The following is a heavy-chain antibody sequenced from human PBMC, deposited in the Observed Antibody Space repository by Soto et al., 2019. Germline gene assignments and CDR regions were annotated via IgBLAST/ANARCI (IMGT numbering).Heavy chain of an antibody. CDR3: ARVVGYGDYVGGFDY. D-gene: IGHD4-17*01. CDR2: MYHSGST. J-gene: IGHJ4*02. CDR1: GGSISSGAYY. V-gene: IGHV4-31*03. Sequence: QVQLQESGPGLVKPSQTLSLTCTVSGGSISSGAYYWSWIRQHPGKGLEWIGYMYHSGSTYYNPSLKSRVTIXXDXSXXQFSLKLSSVTAADTAVYYCARVVGYGDYVGGFDYWGQGTLVTVSS.